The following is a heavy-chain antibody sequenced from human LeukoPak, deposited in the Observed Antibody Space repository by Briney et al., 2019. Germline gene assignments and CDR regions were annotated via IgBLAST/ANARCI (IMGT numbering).Heavy chain of an antibody. CDR2: IYHSGST. V-gene: IGHV4-30-2*01. CDR3: AREQGTGFDP. CDR1: GGSISSGGYP. Sequence: PSQTLSLTCAVSGGSISSGGYPWSWIRQPPGKGLEWIGYIYHSGSTYYNPSLKSRVTISVGRSKNQFSLKLSSVTAADTAVYYCAREQGTGFDPWGQGTLVTVSS. J-gene: IGHJ5*02.